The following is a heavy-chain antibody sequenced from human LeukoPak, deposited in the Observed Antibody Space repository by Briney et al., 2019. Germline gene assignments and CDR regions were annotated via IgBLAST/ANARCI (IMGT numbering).Heavy chain of an antibody. D-gene: IGHD3-16*01. J-gene: IGHJ4*02. CDR1: GFTFNSYA. CDR3: AKKGRWGGFTDY. V-gene: IGHV3-23*01. CDR2: ISGSGGST. Sequence: GGSLRLSRAASGFTFNSYAMSWVRQAPGKGLHWVSGISGSGGSTYYADSVKGRFTISRDNSKNTLYLQMNSLRAEDTAVYYCAKKGRWGGFTDYWGQGTLVTVSS.